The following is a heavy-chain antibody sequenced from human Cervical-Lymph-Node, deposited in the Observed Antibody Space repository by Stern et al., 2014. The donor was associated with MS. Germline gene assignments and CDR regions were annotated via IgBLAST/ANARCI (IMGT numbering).Heavy chain of an antibody. Sequence: VQLVESGAEVKKPGASVEVSCKASGYTFTDYYLHWVRQAPGQGLEWMGRINPNSGGTNSAQKFQGRVTMTRDTSINTAFMELSTLRSDDTAVYYCARGDRTLWGTMGLGTTGPSDYWGQGSLVTVSS. CDR2: INPNSGGT. CDR3: ARGDRTLWGTMGLGTTGPSDY. V-gene: IGHV1-2*06. J-gene: IGHJ4*02. D-gene: IGHD1-1*01. CDR1: GYTFTDYY.